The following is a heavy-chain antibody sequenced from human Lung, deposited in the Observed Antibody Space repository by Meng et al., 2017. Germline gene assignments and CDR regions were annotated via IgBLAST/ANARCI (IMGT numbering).Heavy chain of an antibody. D-gene: IGHD6-19*01. Sequence: QVHLVQSGLEVKKPGSSVKVSCKASGYTFTTYGISWLRQAPGQGLEWMGWIDPGNGNRDFAEKFQDRLTMSNDTSSSTVYMELTRLTSDDTAVYYCARDRQWLFDYWGQGALVTVS. CDR2: IDPGNGNR. CDR1: GYTFTTYG. V-gene: IGHV1-18*01. J-gene: IGHJ4*02. CDR3: ARDRQWLFDY.